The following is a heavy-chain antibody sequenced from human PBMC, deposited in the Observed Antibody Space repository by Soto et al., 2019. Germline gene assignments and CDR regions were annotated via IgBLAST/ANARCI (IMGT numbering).Heavy chain of an antibody. CDR3: ARIRAAGAAADPYYYYGMDV. Sequence: ASVKVSFKASGGTFSSYAISWVRQAPGQGLEWMGGIIPIFGTANYAQKFQGRVTITADESTSTAYMELSSLRSEDTAVYYCARIRAAGAAADPYYYYGMDVWGQGTTVTVSS. V-gene: IGHV1-69*13. J-gene: IGHJ6*02. CDR2: IIPIFGTA. CDR1: GGTFSSYA. D-gene: IGHD6-13*01.